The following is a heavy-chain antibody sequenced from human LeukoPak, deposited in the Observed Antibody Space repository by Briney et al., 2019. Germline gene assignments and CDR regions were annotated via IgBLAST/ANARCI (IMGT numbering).Heavy chain of an antibody. CDR1: GGSISSSSYY. V-gene: IGHV4-39*07. D-gene: IGHD2-15*01. CDR3: AGGPRPGWFDP. CDR2: IYYRGST. Sequence: SETLSLTCTVPGGSISSSSYYWGWIRQPPGKGLEWIGSIYYRGSTYYNPSLKSRVTISVDTSKNQFSLKLSSVTAADTAVYYCAGGPRPGWFDPWGQGTLVTVSS. J-gene: IGHJ5*02.